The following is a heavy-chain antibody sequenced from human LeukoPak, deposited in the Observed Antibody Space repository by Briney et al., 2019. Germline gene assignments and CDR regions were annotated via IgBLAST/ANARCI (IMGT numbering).Heavy chain of an antibody. D-gene: IGHD6-6*01. Sequence: ASVKVSCKASGYTFTSYYMHWVRQAPGQGLEWMGIINPSGGSTSYAQKFQGRVTMTRDTSTSTVYMELSSLRSEDTAVYYCAREGSATARPFVSNDCWGREPWSPSPQ. V-gene: IGHV1-46*01. CDR3: AREGSATARPFVSNDC. J-gene: IGHJ4*02. CDR2: INPSGGST. CDR1: GYTFTSYY.